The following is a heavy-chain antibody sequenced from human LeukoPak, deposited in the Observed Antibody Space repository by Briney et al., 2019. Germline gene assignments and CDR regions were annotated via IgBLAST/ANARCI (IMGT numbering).Heavy chain of an antibody. CDR2: ITGDGGRT. V-gene: IGHV3-43*02. D-gene: IGHD6-19*01. CDR3: AREGPIAVAGYFDY. Sequence: GGSLRVSCAASGFTFDDYAMHWVRQAPGKGLEWVSLITGDGGRTYFADLVKGRFTISRDNSKNSLYLQMNSLRPEDTALYYCAREGPIAVAGYFDYWGRGSLVTVSS. J-gene: IGHJ4*02. CDR1: GFTFDDYA.